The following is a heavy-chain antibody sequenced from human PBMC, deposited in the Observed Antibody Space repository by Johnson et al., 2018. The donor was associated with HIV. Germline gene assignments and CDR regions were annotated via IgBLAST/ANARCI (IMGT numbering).Heavy chain of an antibody. CDR1: GFTFNDYG. Sequence: VQLVESGGGLVQPGGSLRLSCAASGFTFNDYGMSWVRQAPGKGLEWVSGINWNGGSTGYADSVKGRFTISSDTAENSLYLQMNSLRAEDTALYYCARVYVVSYSDFWSGYYNPFDFWGQGTMVTVSS. V-gene: IGHV3-20*04. D-gene: IGHD3-3*01. J-gene: IGHJ3*01. CDR2: INWNGGST. CDR3: ARVYVVSYSDFWSGYYNPFDF.